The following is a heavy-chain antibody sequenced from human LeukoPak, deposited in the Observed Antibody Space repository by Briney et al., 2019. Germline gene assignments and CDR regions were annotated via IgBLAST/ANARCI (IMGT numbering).Heavy chain of an antibody. J-gene: IGHJ6*02. CDR1: GFXFDDYG. D-gene: IGHD3-22*01. Sequence: GGSLRLSCAASGFXFDDYGISWVRQAPGKGLEWVSGIKWNGGSTGYADSVKGRFTISRDNAKNSLYLQMNSLRAEDTALYYCARDLTYYYDSTREGYGMDVWGQGTTVTVSS. V-gene: IGHV3-20*04. CDR2: IKWNGGST. CDR3: ARDLTYYYDSTREGYGMDV.